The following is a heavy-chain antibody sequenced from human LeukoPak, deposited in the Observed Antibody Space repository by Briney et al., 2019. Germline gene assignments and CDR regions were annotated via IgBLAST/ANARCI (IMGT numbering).Heavy chain of an antibody. CDR2: IYTSGST. D-gene: IGHD6-6*01. V-gene: IGHV4-4*07. CDR1: GGSISSYY. Sequence: PSETLSLTCTVSGGSISSYYWSRIRQPAGKGLEWIGRIYTSGSTNYNPSLKSRVTMSVDTSKNQFSLKLSSVTAADTAVYYCARYSSSSVYYYYYMDVWGKGTTVTVSS. J-gene: IGHJ6*03. CDR3: ARYSSSSVYYYYYMDV.